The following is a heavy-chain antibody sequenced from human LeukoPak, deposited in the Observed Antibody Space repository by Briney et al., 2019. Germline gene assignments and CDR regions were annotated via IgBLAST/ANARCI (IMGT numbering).Heavy chain of an antibody. V-gene: IGHV4-31*03. CDR2: IYYSGRT. J-gene: IGHJ5*02. CDR3: ARYDSGTFYKANWFDP. CDR1: GVSISTGGYY. Sequence: SQTLSLTCTVSGVSISTGGYYWSWIRQHPGKGLEWIGYIYYSGRTYYNPSLESRVTISLDTSNNHFSLKLSSATAADTAVYYCARYDSGTFYKANWFDPWGQGTLVTVSS. D-gene: IGHD3-10*01.